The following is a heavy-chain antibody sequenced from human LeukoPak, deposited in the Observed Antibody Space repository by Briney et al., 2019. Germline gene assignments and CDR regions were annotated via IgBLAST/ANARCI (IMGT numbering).Heavy chain of an antibody. Sequence: SETLSLTCSVSGVSISSGSYDWGWLRQPPGRGLEGLGSVHYSGSAHYNPSLKCRATISLDTSTTQFSLKLSSVTAADTAVYYCARHQEGEYFGELFDYWGQGTPVTVSS. CDR1: GVSISSGSYD. CDR3: ARHQEGEYFGELFDY. J-gene: IGHJ4*02. CDR2: VHYSGSA. V-gene: IGHV4-39*01. D-gene: IGHD3-10*01.